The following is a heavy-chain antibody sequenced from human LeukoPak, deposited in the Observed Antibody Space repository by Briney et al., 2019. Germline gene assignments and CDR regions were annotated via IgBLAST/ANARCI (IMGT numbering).Heavy chain of an antibody. J-gene: IGHJ4*02. Sequence: ASVKVSCKASGYPFRSYVIHWLRQAPGQSLEWIGWINPANGNTKYSRNFQGRVTITRDTSASVVYMELSSLTYEDTAVYFCARDGYDADGYLDYWGQGALVPVSS. CDR2: INPANGNT. V-gene: IGHV1-3*01. CDR1: GYPFRSYV. D-gene: IGHD5-18*01. CDR3: ARDGYDADGYLDY.